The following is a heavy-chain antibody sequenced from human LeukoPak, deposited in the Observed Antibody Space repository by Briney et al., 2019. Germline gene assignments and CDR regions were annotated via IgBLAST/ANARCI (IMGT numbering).Heavy chain of an antibody. D-gene: IGHD3-16*01. CDR1: GFTFSSCA. V-gene: IGHV3-48*01. Sequence: GGSLRLSCEASGFTFSSCAMNWVRQAPGKGLEWVSYISSFSGTIDYADSVKGRFIISRDNAQNSLFLQMNSLRAEDTAVYYCVRDQGGAVSYWGQGTLVTVSS. J-gene: IGHJ4*02. CDR2: ISSFSGTI. CDR3: VRDQGGAVSY.